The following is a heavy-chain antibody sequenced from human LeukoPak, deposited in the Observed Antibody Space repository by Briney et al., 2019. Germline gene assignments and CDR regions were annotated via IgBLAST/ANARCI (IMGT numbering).Heavy chain of an antibody. J-gene: IGHJ4*02. D-gene: IGHD3-10*01. V-gene: IGHV3-23*01. CDR1: GFTFDDYA. Sequence: GGSLRLSCTASGFTFDDYAMGWVRQAPGKGPEWVSTISGSTENTYYADSVKGRFTISRDNSKNTLYLQMNSLRAEDTAIYYCARAPRKFRGIIVTPLYYFDYWGQGALVTVSS. CDR2: ISGSTENT. CDR3: ARAPRKFRGIIVTPLYYFDY.